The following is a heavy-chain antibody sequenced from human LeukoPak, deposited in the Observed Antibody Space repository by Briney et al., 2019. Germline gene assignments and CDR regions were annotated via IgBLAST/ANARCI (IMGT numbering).Heavy chain of an antibody. CDR2: INAGNGNT. CDR1: GYTFTSYA. J-gene: IGHJ4*02. CDR3: ARDPDVFGELLYYFDY. D-gene: IGHD3-10*01. V-gene: IGHV1-3*01. Sequence: ASVKVSCKASGYTFTSYAMHWVRQAPGQRLEWMGWINAGNGNTKYSQKFQGRVTITRDTSASTAYMELSSLRSEDTAVYYCARDPDVFGELLYYFDYWGQGTLVTVSS.